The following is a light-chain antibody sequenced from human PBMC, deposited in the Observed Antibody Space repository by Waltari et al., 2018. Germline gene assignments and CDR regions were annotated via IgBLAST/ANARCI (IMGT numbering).Light chain of an antibody. CDR2: WAS. J-gene: IGKJ4*01. CDR3: QQYYSSPFT. CDR1: QSIFYTSNNKKY. Sequence: DIVMTQSPDTLSVSLGERATINCKSSQSIFYTSNNKKYLAWYQQKPGHPPKLLIYWASTRESGVPDRFSGSGSGTDFTLTISSLQAEDVAVYYCQQYYSSPFTFGGGTKVEIK. V-gene: IGKV4-1*01.